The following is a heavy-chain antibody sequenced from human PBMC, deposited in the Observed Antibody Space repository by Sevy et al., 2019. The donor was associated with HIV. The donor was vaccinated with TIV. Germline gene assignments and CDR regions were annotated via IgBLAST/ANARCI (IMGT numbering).Heavy chain of an antibody. CDR1: GFTFSKYS. J-gene: IGHJ4*02. CDR2: LSFGCGEI. Sequence: GGSLRLSCAASGFTFSKYSMSWVRQPPGKGLEWVSTLSFGCGEINYADSVKGRFTISRDNSKSSVYLQMNNLRPEDTAVYYYAREVCTSPHDYWGQGTLVTVSS. D-gene: IGHD2-8*01. V-gene: IGHV3-23*01. CDR3: AREVCTSPHDY.